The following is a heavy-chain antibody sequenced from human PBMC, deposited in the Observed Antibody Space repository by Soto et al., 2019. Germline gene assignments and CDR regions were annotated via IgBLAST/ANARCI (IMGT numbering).Heavy chain of an antibody. CDR2: ISYDGSNK. CDR3: ARPPTLDY. J-gene: IGHJ4*02. Sequence: GGSLRLSCAASGFTFSSYAMHWVRQAPGKGLEWVAVISYDGSNKYCADSVKGRFTISRDNSKNTLYLQMNSLRAEDTAVYYCARPPTLDYWGQGTLVTVSS. CDR1: GFTFSSYA. V-gene: IGHV3-30-3*01.